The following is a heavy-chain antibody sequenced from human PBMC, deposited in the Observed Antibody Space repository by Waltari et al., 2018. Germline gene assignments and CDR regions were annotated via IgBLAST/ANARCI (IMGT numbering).Heavy chain of an antibody. V-gene: IGHV3-23*01. Sequence: EVQLLESGGGLVQPGGSLRLSCAASGFTFSSYAMSWVRQAPGKGLEWVSAISGRGGSTYYADSVKGRFTISRDNSKNTLYLQMNSLRAEDTAVYYCAKVGTMVRGVPDYWGQGTLVTVSS. J-gene: IGHJ4*02. CDR3: AKVGTMVRGVPDY. D-gene: IGHD3-10*01. CDR2: ISGRGGST. CDR1: GFTFSSYA.